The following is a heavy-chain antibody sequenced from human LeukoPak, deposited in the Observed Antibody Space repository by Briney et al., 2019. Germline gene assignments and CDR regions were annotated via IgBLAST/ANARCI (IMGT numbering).Heavy chain of an antibody. CDR1: GFTFSSYA. Sequence: PGGSLRLSCAASGFTFSSYAMSWVRQAPGKGLEWVSAISGSGGSTYYADSVKGRFTISRDNSKNTLYLQMNSLRAEDTAVYYCAEDWFSYYDSSGYPFDYWGQGTLVTVSS. D-gene: IGHD3-22*01. J-gene: IGHJ4*02. CDR2: ISGSGGST. CDR3: AEDWFSYYDSSGYPFDY. V-gene: IGHV3-23*01.